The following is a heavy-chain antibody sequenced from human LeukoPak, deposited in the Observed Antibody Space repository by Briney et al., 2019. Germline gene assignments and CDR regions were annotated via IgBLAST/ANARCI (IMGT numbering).Heavy chain of an antibody. CDR3: ARDIVVVPAAILFDY. CDR1: GYTFTSYG. Sequence: ASVKVSCKASGYTFTSYGISWARQAPGQGLEWMGWISAYNGNTNYAQKLQGRVTMTTDTSTSTAYMELRSLRSDDTAVYYCARDIVVVPAAILFDYWGQGTLVTVSS. D-gene: IGHD2-2*01. J-gene: IGHJ4*02. V-gene: IGHV1-18*01. CDR2: ISAYNGNT.